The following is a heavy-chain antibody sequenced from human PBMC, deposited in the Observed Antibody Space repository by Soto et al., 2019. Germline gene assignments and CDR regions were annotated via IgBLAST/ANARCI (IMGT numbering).Heavy chain of an antibody. CDR1: GFTFSNYA. CDR2: IGSSGGTT. J-gene: IGHJ3*02. CDR3: GKDPNGDYIGAFDI. V-gene: IGHV3-23*01. Sequence: PGGSLRLSCAASGFTFSNYAMSWVRQAPGKGLEWVSGIGSSGGTTHLADSVKGRFTISRDNSKNTLYLQMNSLRVEDTAVYYCGKDPNGDYIGAFDIWGQGIMVTVSS. D-gene: IGHD4-17*01.